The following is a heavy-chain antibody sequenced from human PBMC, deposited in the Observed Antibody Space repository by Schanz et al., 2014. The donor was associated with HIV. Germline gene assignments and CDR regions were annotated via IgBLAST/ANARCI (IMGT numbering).Heavy chain of an antibody. CDR3: ASQIEAAGTFDY. D-gene: IGHD6-13*01. J-gene: IGHJ4*02. Sequence: QLQLVQSAAEVRKPGASVKVSCKTSGYVFTAKGITWVRQAPGQGLEWMGRISPYNGNTDYVERFQGRVTMTADTSTGTAYMELRALRFDDTAVYYCASQIEAAGTFDYWGQGTLVTVSS. V-gene: IGHV1-18*01. CDR2: ISPYNGNT. CDR1: GYVFTAKG.